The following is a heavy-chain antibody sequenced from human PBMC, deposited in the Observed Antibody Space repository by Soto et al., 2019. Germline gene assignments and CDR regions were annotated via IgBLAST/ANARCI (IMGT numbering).Heavy chain of an antibody. CDR3: ARDTGYCSGGSCYNFDY. CDR1: GYTFTGYY. CDR2: INPNSGGT. J-gene: IGHJ4*02. D-gene: IGHD2-15*01. Sequence: EASVKVSCKASGYTFTGYYMHWVRQAPGQGLEWVGWINPNSGGTNYAQKFQGWVTMTRDTSISTAYMELSRLRSDDTAVYYCARDTGYCSGGSCYNFDYWGQGTLVTVSS. V-gene: IGHV1-2*04.